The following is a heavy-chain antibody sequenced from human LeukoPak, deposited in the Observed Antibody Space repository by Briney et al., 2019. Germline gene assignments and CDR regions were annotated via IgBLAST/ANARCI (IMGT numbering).Heavy chain of an antibody. Sequence: PSETLSLTCTGSGDSISSGDYYWSWIRQPPGKGLEWIGYIYYSGSTYYNPSLKSRVTISVDTSKNQFSLKLSSVTAADTAVYYCAREDTAMVDWGQGTLVTVSS. V-gene: IGHV4-30-4*01. J-gene: IGHJ4*02. CDR3: AREDTAMVD. CDR2: IYYSGST. D-gene: IGHD5-18*01. CDR1: GDSISSGDYY.